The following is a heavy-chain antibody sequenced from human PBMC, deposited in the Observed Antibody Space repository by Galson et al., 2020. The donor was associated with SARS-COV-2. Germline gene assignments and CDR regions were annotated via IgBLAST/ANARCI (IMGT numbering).Heavy chain of an antibody. Sequence: PGGSLRLSCAASGFTFSNNWMSWVRQAPGKGLEWVANIKQDGSDRYYVDSVKGRLSISIDNAKNSLFLQMNSLRAEDTAVYYCARDQDGYNDFWGQGTLVTVSS. CDR3: ARDQDGYNDF. D-gene: IGHD5-12*01. J-gene: IGHJ4*02. CDR1: GFTFSNNW. CDR2: IKQDGSDR. V-gene: IGHV3-7*01.